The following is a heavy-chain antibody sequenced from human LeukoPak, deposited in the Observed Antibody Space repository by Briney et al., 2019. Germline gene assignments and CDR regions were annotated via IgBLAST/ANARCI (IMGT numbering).Heavy chain of an antibody. Sequence: PGGSLRLSCAASGFTFSNAWMSWVRQAPGKGLEWVGRIKSKTDGETIDCATPVKGRFTISRDDSKDTLYLQMNSLKTEDTAVYYCTTEGYYVSGIYWGQGTLVTVSS. CDR1: GFTFSNAW. J-gene: IGHJ4*02. V-gene: IGHV3-15*01. D-gene: IGHD3-10*01. CDR3: TTEGYYVSGIY. CDR2: IKSKTDGETI.